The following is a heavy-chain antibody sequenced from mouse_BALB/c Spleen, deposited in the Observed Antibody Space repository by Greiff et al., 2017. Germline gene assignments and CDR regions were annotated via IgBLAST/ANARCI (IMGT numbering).Heavy chain of an antibody. Sequence: VQLQQSGAELARPGASVKLSCKASGYTFTSYWMQWVKQRPGQGLEWIGAIYPGDGDTRYTQKFKGKATLTADKSSSTAYMQLSSLASEDSAVYYCAREGRLDGYWGSWPFAYWGQGTLVTVSA. CDR1: GYTFTSYW. CDR3: AREGRLDGYWGSWPFAY. J-gene: IGHJ3*01. D-gene: IGHD2-3*01. V-gene: IGHV1-87*01. CDR2: IYPGDGDT.